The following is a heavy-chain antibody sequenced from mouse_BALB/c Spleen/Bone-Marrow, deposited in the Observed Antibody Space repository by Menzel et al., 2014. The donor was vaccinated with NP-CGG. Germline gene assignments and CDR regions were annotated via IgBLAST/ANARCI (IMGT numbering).Heavy chain of an antibody. CDR3: ARGLYGNSGY. J-gene: IGHJ2*01. D-gene: IGHD2-1*01. CDR2: IDPSDSYT. V-gene: IGHV1-69*02. Sequence: QVQLKESGAELVKPGASVKLSCKASGYTFTSYGMHWVKQRPGQGLEWIGEIDPSDSYTNYNQKFKGKATLTVDKSSSTAYMQLSSLTSEDSAVYYCARGLYGNSGYWGQGTTLTVSS. CDR1: GYTFTSYG.